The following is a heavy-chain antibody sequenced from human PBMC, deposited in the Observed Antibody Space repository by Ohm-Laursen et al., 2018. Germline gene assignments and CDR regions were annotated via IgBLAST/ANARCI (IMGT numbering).Heavy chain of an antibody. Sequence: SLGLSCAASGFTFSSYSMNWVRQAPGKGLEWVSSISSSSSYIYYADSVKGRFTISRDNAKNSLYLQMNSLRAEDTAVYYCARYPEWLPLYGMDVWGQGTTVTVSS. V-gene: IGHV3-21*01. CDR3: ARYPEWLPLYGMDV. J-gene: IGHJ6*02. CDR1: GFTFSSYS. D-gene: IGHD3-3*01. CDR2: ISSSSSYI.